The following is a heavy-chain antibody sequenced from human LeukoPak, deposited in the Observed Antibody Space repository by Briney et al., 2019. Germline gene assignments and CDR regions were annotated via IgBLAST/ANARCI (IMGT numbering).Heavy chain of an antibody. CDR2: INSGGST. CDR3: ARDRSYRGAFDM. J-gene: IGHJ3*02. V-gene: IGHV3-66*01. CDR1: GRFNVGSNY. D-gene: IGHD3-10*01. Sequence: GGSLRLSCAASGRFNVGSNYMTWVRQAPGKGLEFVSLINSGGSTSYADSVKGRFTISRDSSKNTVYLQLHSLRAEDTAMYYCARDRSYRGAFDMWGQGTMVTVSS.